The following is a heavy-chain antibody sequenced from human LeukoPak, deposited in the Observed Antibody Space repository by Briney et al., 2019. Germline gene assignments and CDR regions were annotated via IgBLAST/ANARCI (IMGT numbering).Heavy chain of an antibody. CDR2: ISSSSDYI. V-gene: IGHV3-21*01. CDR3: ARGASGSCYSNIDY. Sequence: GESLRLSCAASGFTFSSSTMNWVRRAPGKGLEWVSSISSSSDYIYYADSVKGRFTISRDNAKNSLYLQMNSLRAEDTAVYYCARGASGSCYSNIDYWGQGTLVTVSS. CDR1: GFTFSSST. J-gene: IGHJ4*02. D-gene: IGHD2-15*01.